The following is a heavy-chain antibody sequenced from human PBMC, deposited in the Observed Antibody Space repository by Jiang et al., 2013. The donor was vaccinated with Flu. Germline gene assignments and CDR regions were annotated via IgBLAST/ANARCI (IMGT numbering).Heavy chain of an antibody. CDR1: GGSISSYY. CDR2: IYYSGST. V-gene: IGHV4-59*12. Sequence: TVSGGSISSYYWSWIRQPPGKGLEWIGYIYYSGSTYYNPSLKSRVSMSADTSKNQFSLKLSSVTAADTAVYYCARGRTYYSPWGQGIHVIVS. CDR3: ARGRTYYSP. D-gene: IGHD3-10*01. J-gene: IGHJ5*02.